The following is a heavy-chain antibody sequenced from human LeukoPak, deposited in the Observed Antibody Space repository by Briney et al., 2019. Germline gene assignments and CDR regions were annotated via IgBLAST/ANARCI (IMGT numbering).Heavy chain of an antibody. Sequence: GGSLRLSCAASGLTFSSYWMHWVRQAPGKGLVWVSRINSDGSGTSYADSVKGRFTISRDNAKNTLYLQMNSLRAEDTAVYYCARVRGYYGSGSYYYWGQGTLVTVSS. D-gene: IGHD3-10*01. CDR1: GLTFSSYW. CDR2: INSDGSGT. J-gene: IGHJ4*02. V-gene: IGHV3-74*01. CDR3: ARVRGYYGSGSYYY.